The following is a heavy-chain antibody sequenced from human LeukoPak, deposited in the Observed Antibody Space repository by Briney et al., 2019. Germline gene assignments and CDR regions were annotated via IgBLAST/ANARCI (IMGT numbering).Heavy chain of an antibody. CDR3: ARLHYYDSSLFDY. CDR1: GGSISSSSYY. D-gene: IGHD3-22*01. CDR2: IYYSGST. V-gene: IGHV4-39*01. J-gene: IGHJ4*02. Sequence: SETLSLTCSVSGGSISSSSYYWDWIRQPPGKGLEWIGSIYYSGSTYYNPSLKSRVTISVDTSKNQFSLKLSSVTAADTAVYYCARLHYYDSSLFDYWGQGTLVTVSS.